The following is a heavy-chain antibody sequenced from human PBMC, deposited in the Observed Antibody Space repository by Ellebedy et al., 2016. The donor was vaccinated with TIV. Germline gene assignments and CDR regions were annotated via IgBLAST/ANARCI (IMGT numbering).Heavy chain of an antibody. V-gene: IGHV3-23*01. Sequence: GGSLRLXXAASGFTFSSYAMSWVRQAPGKGLEWVSAISGSGGSTHYADSVKGRFTISRDNSKNTLYLQMNSLRAEDTAVYYCAARVVAAGDWGQGTLVTVSS. CDR2: ISGSGGST. CDR3: AARVVAAGD. J-gene: IGHJ4*02. CDR1: GFTFSSYA. D-gene: IGHD2-15*01.